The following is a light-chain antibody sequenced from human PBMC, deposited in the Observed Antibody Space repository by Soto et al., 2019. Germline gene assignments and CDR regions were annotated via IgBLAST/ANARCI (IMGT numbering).Light chain of an antibody. CDR3: QSYGM. CDR1: SGSIAINY. V-gene: IGLV6-57*04. Sequence: NFMLTQPHSVSESAGKTVTISCTRSSGSIAINYVQWYQQRPGSAPATIIYGDNLRPSGVPDRFSGSIDISSNSASLTISGLKTEDEADYYCQSYGMFGGRTKLTVL. J-gene: IGLJ3*02. CDR2: GDN.